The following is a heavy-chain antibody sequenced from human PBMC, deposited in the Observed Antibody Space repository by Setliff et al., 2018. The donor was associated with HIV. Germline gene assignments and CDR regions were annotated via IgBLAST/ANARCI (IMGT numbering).Heavy chain of an antibody. CDR2: IIHTGST. Sequence: PSETLSLTCAVYGGSFSGYYWSWIRQPPGKGLEWIGEIIHTGSTNYNPSLKSRVTISVDTSKNQFSLRLSSVTAADTAVYYCARGRSCSSSSCYLVYYYYYGVDVWGHGSTVTVSS. J-gene: IGHJ6*02. CDR3: ARGRSCSSSSCYLVYYYYYGVDV. D-gene: IGHD2-2*01. V-gene: IGHV4-34*01. CDR1: GGSFSGYY.